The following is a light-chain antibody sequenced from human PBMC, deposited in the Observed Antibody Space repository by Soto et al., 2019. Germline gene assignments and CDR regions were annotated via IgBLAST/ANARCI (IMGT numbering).Light chain of an antibody. Sequence: QSVLTQPPSVSGAPGQRVTISCTGSSSNIGAGYDVHWYQQLPGTAPKLLIYGNSNRPSGGPDRFSGSKSGTSDSLAIAGLQAEDEADYYCQSYDSSLSGYVVGTGTKLTVL. CDR2: GNS. CDR3: QSYDSSLSGYV. CDR1: SSNIGAGYD. J-gene: IGLJ1*01. V-gene: IGLV1-40*01.